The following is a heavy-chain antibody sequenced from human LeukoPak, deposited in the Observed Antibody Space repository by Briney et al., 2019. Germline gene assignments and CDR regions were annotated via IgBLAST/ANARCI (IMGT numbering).Heavy chain of an antibody. CDR2: IRFDGSNK. J-gene: IGHJ4*02. Sequence: PGGSLRLSCAASGFTFSSSGMHWVRQAPGHGLEWVAFIRFDGSNKYYADSVKGRFTISRDNSKNTPYLQMNSLRADDAAVYYCAKDYDFWSGYYSPTRGYFDFWGQGTLVTVS. CDR3: AKDYDFWSGYYSPTRGYFDF. D-gene: IGHD3-3*01. V-gene: IGHV3-30*02. CDR1: GFTFSSSG.